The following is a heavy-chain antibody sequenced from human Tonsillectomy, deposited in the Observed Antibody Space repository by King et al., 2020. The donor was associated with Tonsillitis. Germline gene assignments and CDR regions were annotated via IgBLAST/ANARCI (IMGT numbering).Heavy chain of an antibody. CDR3: AGCLCSGTYSHNWYYFDY. CDR2: INAGNGNT. D-gene: IGHD3-10*02. V-gene: IGHV1-3*01. Sequence: QLVQSGAEVKKPGASVKVSCKASGYTFTTYAMHWVRQAPGQSPEWMGWINAGNGNTKYSQKFQGRLTITRDTSASTAYMELRSLRSEDTAVYYCAGCLCSGTYSHNWYYFDYWGQGTLVTVSS. CDR1: GYTFTTYA. J-gene: IGHJ4*02.